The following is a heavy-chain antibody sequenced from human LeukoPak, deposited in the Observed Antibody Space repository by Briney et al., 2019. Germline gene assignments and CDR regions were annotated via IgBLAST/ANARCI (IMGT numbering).Heavy chain of an antibody. CDR3: AARSIAAAGYDY. CDR1: GYTLTELS. D-gene: IGHD6-13*01. Sequence: ASVKVSCKVSGYTLTELSMHWVRQAPGKGREGMGGFYPVDGETIYAQKFQGGVTTNEDTSTATAYMALSSLRSEDTAVYYCAARSIAAAGYDYWGQGTLVTVSS. V-gene: IGHV1-24*01. J-gene: IGHJ4*02. CDR2: FYPVDGET.